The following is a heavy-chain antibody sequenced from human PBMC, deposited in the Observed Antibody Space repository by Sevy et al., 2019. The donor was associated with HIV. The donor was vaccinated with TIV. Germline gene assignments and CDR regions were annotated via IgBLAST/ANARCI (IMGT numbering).Heavy chain of an antibody. CDR2: IRYDGSTK. J-gene: IGHJ6*02. D-gene: IGHD4-17*01. CDR1: GFTFKDYG. V-gene: IGHV3-30*02. Sequence: EGSLRLSCAASGFTFKDYGMHWVRQAPGKGLEWVTFIRYDGSTKYYADSVKGRFTISRDNSKNTLYLQMNSLRVEDTAMYYCAKGPQPMVTTSYGMDVWGQGTKVTVSS. CDR3: AKGPQPMVTTSYGMDV.